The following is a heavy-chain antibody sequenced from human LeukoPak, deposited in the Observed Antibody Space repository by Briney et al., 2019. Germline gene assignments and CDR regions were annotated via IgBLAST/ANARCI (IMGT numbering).Heavy chain of an antibody. D-gene: IGHD6-19*01. CDR3: ARPWLGVSPHDAFDI. Sequence: KSSETLSLTCTVSGGSISSSSYYWGWIRQPPGKGLEWIGSIYYSGSTYYNPSLKSRVTISVDTSKNQFSLKLSSVTAADTAVYYCARPWLGVSPHDAFDIWGQGTMVTVSS. V-gene: IGHV4-39*01. CDR2: IYYSGST. J-gene: IGHJ3*02. CDR1: GGSISSSSYY.